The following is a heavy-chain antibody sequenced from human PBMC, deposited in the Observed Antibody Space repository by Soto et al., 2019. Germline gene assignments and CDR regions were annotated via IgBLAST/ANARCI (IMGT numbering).Heavy chain of an antibody. D-gene: IGHD3-22*01. J-gene: IGHJ5*02. V-gene: IGHV3-11*01. CDR3: ARDARQKKYYYDSSGYLNWFDP. Sequence: QVQLVESGGGLVKPGGSLRLSCAASGFTFSDYYMSWIRQAPGKGLEWVSYISSSGSTIYYADSVKGRFTISRDNAKNSLYLQMNSLRAEDTAVYYCARDARQKKYYYDSSGYLNWFDPWGQGTLVTVSS. CDR2: ISSSGSTI. CDR1: GFTFSDYY.